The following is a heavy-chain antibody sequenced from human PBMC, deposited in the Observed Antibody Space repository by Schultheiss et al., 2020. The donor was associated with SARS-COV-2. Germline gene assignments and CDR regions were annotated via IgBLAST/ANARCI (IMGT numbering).Heavy chain of an antibody. CDR1: GGSFSGYY. D-gene: IGHD3-10*01. V-gene: IGHV4-34*01. CDR2: INHSGST. J-gene: IGHJ6*02. CDR3: ARGVGIWFGELFSRYGMDV. Sequence: SQTLSLTCAVYGGSFSGYYWSWIRQPPGKGLEWIGEINHSGSTNYNPSLKSRVTISVDTSKNQFSLKLSSVTAADTAVYYCARGVGIWFGELFSRYGMDVWGQGTTVTVSS.